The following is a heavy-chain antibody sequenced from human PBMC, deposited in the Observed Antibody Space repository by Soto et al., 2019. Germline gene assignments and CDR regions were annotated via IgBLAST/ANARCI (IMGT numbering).Heavy chain of an antibody. CDR3: ARGSLGDYEIGRYYYGMDV. CDR1: GFTLSTYT. J-gene: IGHJ6*02. D-gene: IGHD4-17*01. V-gene: IGHV3-30*01. CDR2: VSGDGRTK. Sequence: QVDLVESGGGVVQPGRSLRLSCAASGFTLSTYTIHWVRQAPGKGLQCVALVSGDGRTKRYADSVKGRCTISRGNSKNPVFLQRNSLTPHATDVYYCARGSLGDYEIGRYYYGMDVWGPGTKVIVSS.